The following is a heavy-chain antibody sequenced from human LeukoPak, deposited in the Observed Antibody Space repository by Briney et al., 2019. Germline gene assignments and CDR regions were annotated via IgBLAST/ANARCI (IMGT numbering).Heavy chain of an antibody. CDR3: ARHSKPAARPTYFDY. CDR1: GGSISSYY. CDR2: IYYSGST. V-gene: IGHV4-59*05. D-gene: IGHD6-6*01. J-gene: IGHJ4*02. Sequence: PSETLSLTCTVSGGSISSYYWRWLRQPPGEGLEWIGSIYYSGSTYYNPSLKSRVTISADTSKNQFSLNLSSVTAADTAVYHCARHSKPAARPTYFDYWGQGTLVTVSS.